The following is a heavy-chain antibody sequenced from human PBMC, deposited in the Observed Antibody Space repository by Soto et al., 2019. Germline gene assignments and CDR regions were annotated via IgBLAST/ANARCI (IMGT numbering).Heavy chain of an antibody. CDR2: IYYSGST. CDR3: ARGTVYYYGMDV. J-gene: IGHJ6*02. D-gene: IGHD4-17*01. Sequence: QVQLQESGPGLVKPSETLSLTCTVSGGSVSSGSYYWSWIRQPPGKGLEWIGYIYYSGSTNYNPSLNSRVTISVDTSKNQFSLKLSSVTAADTAVYYCARGTVYYYGMDVWGQGTTVTVSS. CDR1: GGSVSSGSYY. V-gene: IGHV4-61*01.